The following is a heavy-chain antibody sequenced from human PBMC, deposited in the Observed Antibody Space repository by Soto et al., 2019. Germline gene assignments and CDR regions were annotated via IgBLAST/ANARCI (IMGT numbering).Heavy chain of an antibody. Sequence: SETLSLTCTVSGGSISSYYWSWIRQPPGKGLEWIGYIYYSGSTNYNPSLKSRVTISVDTSKNQFSLKLSSVTAADTAVYYCARDRGTLVAADWGQGTLVTAPQ. CDR1: GGSISSYY. CDR2: IYYSGST. CDR3: ARDRGTLVAAD. D-gene: IGHD2-15*01. J-gene: IGHJ4*02. V-gene: IGHV4-59*01.